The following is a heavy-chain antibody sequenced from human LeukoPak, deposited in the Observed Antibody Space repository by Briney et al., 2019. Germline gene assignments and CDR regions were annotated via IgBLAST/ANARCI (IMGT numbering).Heavy chain of an antibody. D-gene: IGHD5-24*01. CDR3: ARSTRRWLQFNYFDY. J-gene: IGHJ4*02. Sequence: GGSLRLSCAASGFTFSSYAMHWVRQAPGEGLEWVAVISYDGSNKYYADSVKGRFTISRDNSKNTLYLQMNSLRAEDTAVYYCARSTRRWLQFNYFDYWGQGTLVTVSS. V-gene: IGHV3-30-3*01. CDR1: GFTFSSYA. CDR2: ISYDGSNK.